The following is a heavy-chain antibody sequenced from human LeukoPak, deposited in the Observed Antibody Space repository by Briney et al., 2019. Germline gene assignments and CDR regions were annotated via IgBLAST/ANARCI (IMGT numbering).Heavy chain of an antibody. J-gene: IGHJ4*02. CDR1: GYRFTNYW. V-gene: IGHV5-51*01. CDR2: IYPDDSDT. CDR3: AIGGDSTTSCYRCFDY. Sequence: GESLKISCKGSGYRFTNYWIGWVRQMPGKGLEWMELIYPDDSDTRYSPSFQGQVTISADKSISTAYLQWSSLKASDTAMYYCAIGGDSTTSCYRCFDYWGQGTLVTVSS. D-gene: IGHD2-2*02.